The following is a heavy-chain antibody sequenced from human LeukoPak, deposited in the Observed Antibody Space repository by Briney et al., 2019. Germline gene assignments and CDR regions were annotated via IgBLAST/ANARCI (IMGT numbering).Heavy chain of an antibody. D-gene: IGHD3-22*01. CDR2: IYYSGYT. CDR3: ARSSYYSDSSGYSYYYYYYMDV. J-gene: IGHJ6*03. CDR1: GGSISSSSYY. Sequence: SETLSLTCTVSGGSISSSSYYWGWIRQPPGRGVEWFGSIYYSGYTYYNPSLESRVTISVDTSKNQFSRKGKCVTAADTAVYYCARSSYYSDSSGYSYYYYYYMDVWGKGTTVTVSS. V-gene: IGHV4-39*07.